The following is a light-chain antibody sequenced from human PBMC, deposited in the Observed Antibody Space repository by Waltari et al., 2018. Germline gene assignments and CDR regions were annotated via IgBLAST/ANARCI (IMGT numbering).Light chain of an antibody. Sequence: DIQMTQSPSTLSASVGDRVTITCRASQSISNLLAWYQQKPGKAPKLLINKASTLESGLPARFSGSGSGPEFTLTINSLQPDECATYYCQQYNSYSLLTFGGGTKVEIK. CDR2: KAS. V-gene: IGKV1-5*03. J-gene: IGKJ4*01. CDR1: QSISNL. CDR3: QQYNSYSLLT.